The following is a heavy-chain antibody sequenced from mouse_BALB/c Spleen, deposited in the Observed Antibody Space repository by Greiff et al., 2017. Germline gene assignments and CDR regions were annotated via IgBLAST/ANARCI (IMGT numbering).Heavy chain of an antibody. V-gene: IGHV14-4*02. CDR1: GFNIKDYY. CDR3: NAGGNLDY. J-gene: IGHJ2*01. CDR2: IDPENGDT. D-gene: IGHD2-1*01. Sequence: VQLKESGAELVRSGASVKLSCTASGFNIKDYYMHWVKQRPEQGLEWIGWIDPENGDTEYAPKFQGKATMTADTSSNTAYLQLSSLTSEDTAVYYCNAGGNLDYWGQGTTLTVSS.